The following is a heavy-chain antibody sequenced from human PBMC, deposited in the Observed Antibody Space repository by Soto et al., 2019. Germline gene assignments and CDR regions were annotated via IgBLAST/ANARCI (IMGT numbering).Heavy chain of an antibody. D-gene: IGHD6-19*01. CDR1: GFPFSTYA. V-gene: IGHV3-30-3*01. J-gene: IGHJ4*02. CDR2: ISYDGSNK. Sequence: QVKLVESGGGVVQPGRSLRLSCEASGFPFSTYAIPWVRQAPGKGLEWGAAISYDGSNKYYADSVKGRFTISRDNSKSTLYLQVNSLRADDTAVYYCARGTSSGWYYFDYWGQGTLVTVSS. CDR3: ARGTSSGWYYFDY.